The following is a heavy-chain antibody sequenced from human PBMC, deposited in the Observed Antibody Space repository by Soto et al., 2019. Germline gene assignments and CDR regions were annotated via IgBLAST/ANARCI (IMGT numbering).Heavy chain of an antibody. D-gene: IGHD2-2*01. V-gene: IGHV4-59*07. Sequence: CDTRSLTRTVSCVYINNLSRSWIRHPPGNGREWIGYIYYSGPTNYNPSLNSRVSISVDTSKNQFSLNLSSVTAADTAVYYCARGRNGHNYAAFDIWGQGTMVS. CDR1: CVYINNLS. J-gene: IGHJ3*02. CDR3: ARGRNGHNYAAFDI. CDR2: IYYSGPT.